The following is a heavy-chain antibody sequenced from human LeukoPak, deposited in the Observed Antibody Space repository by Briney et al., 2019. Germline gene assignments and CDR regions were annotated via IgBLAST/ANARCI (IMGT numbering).Heavy chain of an antibody. J-gene: IGHJ5*02. Sequence: SETLSLTCTVSGGSISNSNCYWGWIRQPPGEGLEWIGSIYYTGTTYFNPSLKSRVTISVDTSKNQFSLKLSSVTAADTAVYYCARAGSGSYYAWFDPWGQGTLVTVSS. D-gene: IGHD1-26*01. CDR1: GGSISNSNCY. V-gene: IGHV4-39*07. CDR2: IYYTGTT. CDR3: ARAGSGSYYAWFDP.